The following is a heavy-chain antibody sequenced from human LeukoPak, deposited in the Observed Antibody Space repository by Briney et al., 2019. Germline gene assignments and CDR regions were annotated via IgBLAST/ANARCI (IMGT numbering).Heavy chain of an antibody. V-gene: IGHV5-51*01. CDR1: GYSFTSYW. J-gene: IGHJ4*02. D-gene: IGHD3-9*01. CDR2: IYPGDSDT. Sequence: GESLKISCKGSGYSFTSYWIGWVRQMPGKGLEWMGIIYPGDSDTRYSPSFQGQVTISADKSISTAYLQWSSLKASDTAMYYCARLTGYYDILTGYYTAYYWGQGTLVTVSS. CDR3: ARLTGYYDILTGYYTAYY.